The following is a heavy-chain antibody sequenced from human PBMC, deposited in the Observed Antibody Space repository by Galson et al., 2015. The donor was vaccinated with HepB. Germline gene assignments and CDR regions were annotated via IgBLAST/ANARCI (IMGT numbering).Heavy chain of an antibody. CDR2: ISSNGGST. J-gene: IGHJ3*02. CDR3: VKAQGLLLWFGESPGAFDI. V-gene: IGHV3-64D*06. Sequence: SLRLSCAASGFTFSSYAMHWVRQAPGKGLEYVSAISSNGGSTYYADSVKGRFTISRDNSKNTLYLQMSSLRAEDTAVYYCVKAQGLLLWFGESPGAFDIWGQGTMVTVSS. CDR1: GFTFSSYA. D-gene: IGHD3-10*01.